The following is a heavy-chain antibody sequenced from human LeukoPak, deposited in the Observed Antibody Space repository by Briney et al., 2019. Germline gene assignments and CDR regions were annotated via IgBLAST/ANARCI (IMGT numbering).Heavy chain of an antibody. CDR2: IQSKTYGEGT. CDR1: GLSFGDYG. Sequence: GGSLRLSCTVSGLSFGDYGMSWVRQAPGKGLEWVSFIQSKTYGEGTMYAASVRGRFTISRDNAKNSLYLQMNSLRAEDTAVYYCARVAINDYGDYVDYWGQGTLVTVSS. V-gene: IGHV3-49*04. CDR3: ARVAINDYGDYVDY. D-gene: IGHD4-17*01. J-gene: IGHJ4*02.